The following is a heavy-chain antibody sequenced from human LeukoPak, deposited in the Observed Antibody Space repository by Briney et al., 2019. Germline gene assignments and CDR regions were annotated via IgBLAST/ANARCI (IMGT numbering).Heavy chain of an antibody. Sequence: PGGSLRLSCAASGFTFINHEMNWVRQAPGKGLEWISHISSSGSAIHYADSVKGRFTMSRDNTKNSLYLQMNGLRGDDTAVYYCARMGYDDAWGSPESPIDFWGQGTLVIVSS. D-gene: IGHD3-16*01. J-gene: IGHJ4*02. CDR3: ARMGYDDAWGSPESPIDF. CDR2: ISSSGSAI. CDR1: GFTFINHE. V-gene: IGHV3-48*03.